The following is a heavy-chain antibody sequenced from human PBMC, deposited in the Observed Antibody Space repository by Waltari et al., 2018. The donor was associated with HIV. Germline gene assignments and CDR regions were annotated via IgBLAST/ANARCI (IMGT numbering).Heavy chain of an antibody. V-gene: IGHV1-3*01. CDR3: ARDYLPPTVPVRWYNWFDP. CDR1: GYTFTSYA. D-gene: IGHD4-4*01. Sequence: QVQLVQSGAEVKKPGASVKVSCKASGYTFTSYAMHWVRQAPGQRLEWWGWINAGNGNTKYSQKVQGRVTITRDTSASTAYMELSSLRSEDTAVYYCARDYLPPTVPVRWYNWFDPWGQGTLVTVSS. CDR2: INAGNGNT. J-gene: IGHJ5*02.